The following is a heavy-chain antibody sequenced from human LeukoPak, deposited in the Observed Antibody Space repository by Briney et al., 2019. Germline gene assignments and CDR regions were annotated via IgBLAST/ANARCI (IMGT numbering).Heavy chain of an antibody. Sequence: SETLSLTCAVYGGSFSGYYGSWIRQPPGKGLEWIGEINHSGSTNYNPSLKSRVTISVDTSKNQFSLKLSSVTAADTAVYYCARNKGYYGSGTGIDPWGQGTLVTVSS. CDR1: GGSFSGYY. V-gene: IGHV4-34*01. CDR2: INHSGST. D-gene: IGHD3-10*01. CDR3: ARNKGYYGSGTGIDP. J-gene: IGHJ5*02.